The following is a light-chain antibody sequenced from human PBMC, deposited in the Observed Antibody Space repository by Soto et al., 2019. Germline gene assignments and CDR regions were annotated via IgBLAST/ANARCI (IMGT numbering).Light chain of an antibody. V-gene: IGKV3-11*01. CDR2: DAS. J-gene: IGKJ2*01. Sequence: EIVLTQSPATLSLSLGERATLSCRASQRVSSYLAWYQQKPGQAPRLLIYDASNRATGIPARFSGSGSGTDFTLTISSLEPEDFAVYYCQQRSNWPPYTFGQGTKLEIK. CDR1: QRVSSY. CDR3: QQRSNWPPYT.